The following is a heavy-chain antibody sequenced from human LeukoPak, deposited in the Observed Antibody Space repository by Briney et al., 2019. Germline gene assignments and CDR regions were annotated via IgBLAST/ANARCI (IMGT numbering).Heavy chain of an antibody. CDR3: ARDGYFDF. Sequence: ASVKDSCKASGYTFSTYGIAWVRQAPGQGLEWMGWISGYNGNTNYAQKFQGRVTMTTDTTTTTAYMELRSLRSDDTAVYYCARDGYFDFWGQGTLVTVSS. V-gene: IGHV1-18*01. CDR1: GYTFSTYG. CDR2: ISGYNGNT. J-gene: IGHJ4*02.